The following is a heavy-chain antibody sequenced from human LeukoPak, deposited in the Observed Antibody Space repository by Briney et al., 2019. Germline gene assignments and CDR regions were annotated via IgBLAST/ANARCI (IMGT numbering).Heavy chain of an antibody. Sequence: GRSLRLSCTASGFTFGDYAMSWVRQAPGKGLEWVGFIRSKAYGGTTEYAASVKGRFTISRDDSKSIAYLQMNSLKTEDTAVYYCTRGGYGDHVRRDYFDYWGQGTLVTVFS. J-gene: IGHJ4*02. CDR2: IRSKAYGGTT. D-gene: IGHD4-17*01. CDR3: TRGGYGDHVRRDYFDY. CDR1: GFTFGDYA. V-gene: IGHV3-49*04.